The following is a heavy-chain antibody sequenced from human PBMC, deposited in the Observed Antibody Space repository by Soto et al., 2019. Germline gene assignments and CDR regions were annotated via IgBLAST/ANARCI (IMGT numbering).Heavy chain of an antibody. CDR2: ISGTGGRT. D-gene: IGHD3-3*01. CDR3: AKASEWLFGTWFDP. CDR1: GFSFTDFA. V-gene: IGHV3-23*01. Sequence: GGSLRLSCAASGFSFTDFAMSWVRQPPGKGLEWVSSISGTGGRTHYADSVKGRFSISRDNSRNTLSLQMNSLRAEDTALYYCAKASEWLFGTWFDPWGQGTLVTVSS. J-gene: IGHJ5*02.